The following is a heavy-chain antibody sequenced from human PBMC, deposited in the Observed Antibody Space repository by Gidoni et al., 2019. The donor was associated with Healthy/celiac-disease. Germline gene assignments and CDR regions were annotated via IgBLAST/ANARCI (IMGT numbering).Heavy chain of an antibody. CDR1: GFTFSAHG. V-gene: IGHV3-33*01. J-gene: IGHJ6*02. D-gene: IGHD1-7*01. Sequence: QVQLVESGGGVVQPGRSRRLSVAASGFTFSAHGLNWVRQAPGKGLEWVAVIWNDGSNKYYADSVKGRFTISRDNSKNTLYLQMNSLRAEDTAVYYCARDHDRGTTVYYYYGMDVWGQGTTVTVSS. CDR2: IWNDGSNK. CDR3: ARDHDRGTTVYYYYGMDV.